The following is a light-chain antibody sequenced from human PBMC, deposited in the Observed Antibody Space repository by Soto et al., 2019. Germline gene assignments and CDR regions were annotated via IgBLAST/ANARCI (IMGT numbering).Light chain of an antibody. V-gene: IGLV2-14*01. CDR1: SSDVGGYNY. Sequence: QSALTQPASVSGSPGQSITISCTGTSSDVGGYNYVSWYQQHPGKAPKLMIYEVSNRPSGVSNRVSGSKSGNTASLTISGLQDEDEADYYCSSYTSSSTYVFGTGTKVTVL. CDR2: EVS. J-gene: IGLJ1*01. CDR3: SSYTSSSTYV.